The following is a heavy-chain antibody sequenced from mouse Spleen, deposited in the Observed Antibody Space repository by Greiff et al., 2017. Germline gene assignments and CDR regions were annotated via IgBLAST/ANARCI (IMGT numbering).Heavy chain of an antibody. J-gene: IGHJ4*01. CDR3: AKNWGNYGYYAMDY. CDR2: IWRGGST. Sequence: VQLQQSGPGLVQPSQSLSITCTVSGFSLTSYGVHWVRQSPGKGLEWLGVIWRGGSTDYNAAFMSRLSITKDNSKSQVFFKMNSLQADDTAIYYCAKNWGNYGYYAMDYWGQGTSVTVSS. D-gene: IGHD2-1*01. CDR1: GFSLTSYG. V-gene: IGHV2-5*01.